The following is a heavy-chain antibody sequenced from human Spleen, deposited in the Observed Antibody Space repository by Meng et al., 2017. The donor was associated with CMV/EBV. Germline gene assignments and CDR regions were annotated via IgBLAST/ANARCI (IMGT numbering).Heavy chain of an antibody. CDR1: GFTFIDYS. CDR3: ATSAGGYCSSTSCWGGSFDY. D-gene: IGHD2-2*01. Sequence: GGSLRLSCAASGFTFIDYSMNWVRQGPGKGLEWVSYISSRSSPIYNADSVKGRFTISRDNARNSLYLEMNSLRAEDTAVYYCATSAGGYCSSTSCWGGSFDYWGQGTLVTVSS. CDR2: ISSRSSPI. J-gene: IGHJ4*02. V-gene: IGHV3-48*04.